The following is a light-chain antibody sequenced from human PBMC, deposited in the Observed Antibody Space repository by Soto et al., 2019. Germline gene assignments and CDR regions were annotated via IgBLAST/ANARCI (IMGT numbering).Light chain of an antibody. CDR3: QQLTTYPLT. Sequence: DIQLTQSPSFLSASVGDRVTITCRASQGINSFLAWYQQKPGKAPKLLISTASTLQTGVPSRFSGTGFGTEFTLTISSLPPEDFATYYCQQLTTYPLTFGGGTKVETK. V-gene: IGKV1-9*01. CDR2: TAS. J-gene: IGKJ4*02. CDR1: QGINSF.